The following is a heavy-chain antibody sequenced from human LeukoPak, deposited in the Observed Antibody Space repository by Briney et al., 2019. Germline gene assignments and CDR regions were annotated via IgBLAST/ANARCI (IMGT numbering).Heavy chain of an antibody. V-gene: IGHV4-34*01. CDR1: GGSFRGYY. Sequence: SETLSLTCAVYGGSFRGYYWSWIRQPPGKGLEWIGEINHSGSTNYNPSLKSRVPISVDTSKNQFSLKLSSVTAADTAVYYCARGGSGWYAAFSDAFDIWGQGTMVTVSS. CDR2: INHSGST. J-gene: IGHJ3*02. D-gene: IGHD6-19*01. CDR3: ARGGSGWYAAFSDAFDI.